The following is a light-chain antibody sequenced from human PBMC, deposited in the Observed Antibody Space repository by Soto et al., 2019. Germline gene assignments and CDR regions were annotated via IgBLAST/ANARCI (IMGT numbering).Light chain of an antibody. CDR1: SSDVGGYNY. J-gene: IGLJ2*01. V-gene: IGLV2-14*01. CDR2: EVS. Sequence: QSALTQPASVSGSPGQSITISCTGTSSDVGGYNYVSWYQQHPGKAPKLMIYEVSNRPSGVSNRFSGSKSGNTAFLTISGLQAEDEADYYCSSYTSSIVVFGGGTKLTVL. CDR3: SSYTSSIVV.